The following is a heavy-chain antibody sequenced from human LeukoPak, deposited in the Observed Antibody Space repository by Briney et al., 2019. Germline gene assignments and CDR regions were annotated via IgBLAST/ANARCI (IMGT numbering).Heavy chain of an antibody. Sequence: GGALRLSCAASGFTFSSYAMSWVRRAPGKGLEWVSAIRDSGSSTHYADSVKGRFTTSRDNSKNTLFLQMNSLRAEDTAIYYCAKYGPQDSGSSHFDYWGQGALVTVSS. CDR1: GFTFSSYA. J-gene: IGHJ4*02. CDR2: IRDSGSST. V-gene: IGHV3-23*01. CDR3: AKYGPQDSGSSHFDY. D-gene: IGHD1-26*01.